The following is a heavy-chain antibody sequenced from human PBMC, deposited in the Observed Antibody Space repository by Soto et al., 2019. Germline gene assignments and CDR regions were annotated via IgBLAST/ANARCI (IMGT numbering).Heavy chain of an antibody. CDR2: IYYSGST. D-gene: IGHD4-17*01. V-gene: IGHV4-59*01. CDR1: GGSISRYY. J-gene: IGHJ6*03. Sequence: SETLSLTCTVSGGSISRYYWSWIRQPPGKGLEWIGYIYYSGSTNYNPSLKSRVTISVDTSKNQFSLKLSSVTAADTAVYYCARAPLGRLTTVTTRGGYYYYYMDVWGKGTTVTVSS. CDR3: ARAPLGRLTTVTTRGGYYYYYMDV.